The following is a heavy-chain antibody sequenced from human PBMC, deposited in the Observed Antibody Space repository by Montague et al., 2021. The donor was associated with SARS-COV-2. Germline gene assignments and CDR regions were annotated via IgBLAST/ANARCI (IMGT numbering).Heavy chain of an antibody. Sequence: SETLSLTCAVYGGSFSGYYWSWIRQPPGKGLEWIGYISDSGSTNYSPSLKSRVTMSVDTSKNQMSLNLTSVTAADTAVYYCARGCLSYFGAGSHCYGMDVWGQGTTVTVSS. CDR3: ARGCLSYFGAGSHCYGMDV. V-gene: IGHV4-59*01. CDR2: ISDSGST. CDR1: GGSFSGYY. J-gene: IGHJ6*02. D-gene: IGHD3-10*01.